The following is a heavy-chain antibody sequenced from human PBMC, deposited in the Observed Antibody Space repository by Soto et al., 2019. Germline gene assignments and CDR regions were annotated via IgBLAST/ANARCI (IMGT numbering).Heavy chain of an antibody. CDR3: ARVAGYGSGSYYAHYFDY. Sequence: SETLSLTCTVSGGSISSGGYYWSWIRQHPGKGLEWIGYIYYSGSTYYNPSLKSRVTISVDTSKNQFSLKLSSVTAADTAVYYCARVAGYGSGSYYAHYFDYWGQGTLVTVSS. CDR1: GGSISSGGYY. V-gene: IGHV4-31*03. CDR2: IYYSGST. D-gene: IGHD3-10*01. J-gene: IGHJ4*02.